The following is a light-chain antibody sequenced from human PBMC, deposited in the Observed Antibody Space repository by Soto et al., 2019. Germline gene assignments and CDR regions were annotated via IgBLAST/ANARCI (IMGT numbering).Light chain of an antibody. CDR2: AAS. V-gene: IGKV1-16*01. CDR3: QHYNSYSEA. J-gene: IGKJ1*01. CDR1: QSISNY. Sequence: DIQMTQYPSSLSAFVGDRVTITCRASQSISNYLNWYQQKPGKAPKLLIYAASSLQSGVPSRFSGSGSGTEFTLTISSLQPDDFATYYCQHYNSYSEAFGQGTKVDIK.